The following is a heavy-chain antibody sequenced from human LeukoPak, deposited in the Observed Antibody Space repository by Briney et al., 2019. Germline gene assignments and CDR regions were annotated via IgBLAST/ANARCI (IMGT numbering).Heavy chain of an antibody. V-gene: IGHV4-59*08. CDR1: GGSISSYY. D-gene: IGHD6-19*01. J-gene: IGHJ4*02. CDR3: ARHLIGGWYLPFDY. Sequence: SETLSLTCTVSGGSISSYYWSWIRQPAGKGLEWIGYIYYSGSTNYNPSLKSRVTISVDTSKNQFSLKLSSVTAADTAVYYCARHLIGGWYLPFDYWGQGTLVTVSS. CDR2: IYYSGST.